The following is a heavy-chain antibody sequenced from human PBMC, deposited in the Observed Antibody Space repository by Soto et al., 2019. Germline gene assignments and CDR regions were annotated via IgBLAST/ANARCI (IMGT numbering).Heavy chain of an antibody. Sequence: GSLRLSCAASGFTFSNAWMSWVRQAPGKGLEWVGRIKSKTDGGTTDYAAPVQGRFTISRDYSKNTLYLQMNSLKTEDPAVYYCTTERFLEWSYYWGQGTLVTVSS. CDR1: GFTFSNAW. CDR3: TTERFLEWSYY. CDR2: IKSKTDGGTT. J-gene: IGHJ4*02. D-gene: IGHD3-3*01. V-gene: IGHV3-15*01.